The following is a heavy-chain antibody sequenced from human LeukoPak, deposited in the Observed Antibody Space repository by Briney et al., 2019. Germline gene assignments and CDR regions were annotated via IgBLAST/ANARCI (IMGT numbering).Heavy chain of an antibody. J-gene: IGHJ4*02. CDR2: ISAYNGNT. CDR1: GYTFTSCY. Sequence: ASVKVSCKASGYTFTSCYIYWVRQAPGQGLEWMGWISAYNGNTNYAQKLQGRVTMTTDTSTSTAYMELRSLRSDDTAVYYCAREPFQLQLDFWGQGTLVTVSS. V-gene: IGHV1-18*04. CDR3: AREPFQLQLDF. D-gene: IGHD2-2*01.